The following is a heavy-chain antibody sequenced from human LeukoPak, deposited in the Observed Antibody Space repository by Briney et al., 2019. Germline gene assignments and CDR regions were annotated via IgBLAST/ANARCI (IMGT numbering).Heavy chain of an antibody. CDR1: GGTFSGYS. Sequence: ASVKVSCKASGGTFSGYSISWVRQAPGQGVELMGRIITMFATVNYALKFQGRLTFTADDSTGSAYMELTSLTSEDTAVYYCARIHDSTHGLLDEWGQGTLVTVSS. CDR2: IITMFATV. CDR3: ARIHDSTHGLLDE. J-gene: IGHJ4*02. D-gene: IGHD5/OR15-5a*01. V-gene: IGHV1-69*13.